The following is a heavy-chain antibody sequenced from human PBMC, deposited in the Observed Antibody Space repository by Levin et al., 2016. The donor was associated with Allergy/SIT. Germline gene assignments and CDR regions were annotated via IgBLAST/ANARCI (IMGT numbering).Heavy chain of an antibody. CDR3: TTDRYDSSGYYWGYYYYYMDV. J-gene: IGHJ6*03. Sequence: VRQMPGKGLEWVGRIRSKANSYATAYAASVKGRFTISRDDSKNTLYLQMNSLKTEDTAVYYCTTDRYDSSGYYWGYYYYYMDVWGKGTTVTVSS. D-gene: IGHD3-22*01. V-gene: IGHV3-73*01. CDR2: IRSKANSYAT.